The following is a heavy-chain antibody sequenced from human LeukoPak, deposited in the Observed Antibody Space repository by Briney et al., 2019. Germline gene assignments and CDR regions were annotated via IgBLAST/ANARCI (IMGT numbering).Heavy chain of an antibody. Sequence: PGGSLRLSCAASGFTFSDYNMNWVRRVPGKGLEWVSYISSSGSTIYYADSVKGRFTISRDNAKNSLYLQMNSLRAEDTAVYYCARVLRYCSGGNCYSGGLGYMDVWGKGTTVTISS. V-gene: IGHV3-48*04. CDR2: ISSSGSTI. CDR3: ARVLRYCSGGNCYSGGLGYMDV. CDR1: GFTFSDYN. D-gene: IGHD2-15*01. J-gene: IGHJ6*03.